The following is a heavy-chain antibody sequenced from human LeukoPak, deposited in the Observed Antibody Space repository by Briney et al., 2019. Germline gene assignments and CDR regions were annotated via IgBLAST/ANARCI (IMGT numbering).Heavy chain of an antibody. J-gene: IGHJ4*02. CDR1: GGSISSYY. D-gene: IGHD1-7*01. CDR3: ARGLSWNYRYYFDY. V-gene: IGHV4-34*01. CDR2: INHSGST. Sequence: SETLSLTCTVSGGSISSYYWSWIRQPPGKGLEWIGEINHSGSTNYNPSLKSRVTISVDTSKNQFSLKLSSVTAADTAVYYCARGLSWNYRYYFDYWGQGTLVTVSS.